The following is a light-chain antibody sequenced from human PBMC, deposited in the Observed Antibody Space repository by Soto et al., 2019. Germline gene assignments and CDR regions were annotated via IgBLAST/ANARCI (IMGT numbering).Light chain of an antibody. CDR2: DTS. CDR1: QSISSW. CDR3: QQYTCHSLP. Sequence: EIQMSMSPVAVSASQGDRVTITCRASQSISSWLAWYQQKQGKAPKLLIYDTSSLDSGVPSRFSGSGSGTEYTLIISSLQPDDGVTYYSQQYTCHSLPFGEGTKVDIK. J-gene: IGKJ4*02. V-gene: IGKV1-5*01.